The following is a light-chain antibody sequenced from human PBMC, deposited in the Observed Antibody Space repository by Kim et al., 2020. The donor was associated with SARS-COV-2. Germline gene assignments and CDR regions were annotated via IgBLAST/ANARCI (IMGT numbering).Light chain of an antibody. J-gene: IGKJ1*01. Sequence: SPGERATLSCRASQTINNKLVWYQHTPGQAPRLLIYDATTRATGIPARFIGSGSETDFTLTINSLQSEDFAVYYCQQSNNWPPLTFGQGTKVDIK. CDR3: QQSNNWPPLT. CDR2: DAT. V-gene: IGKV3-15*01. CDR1: QTINNK.